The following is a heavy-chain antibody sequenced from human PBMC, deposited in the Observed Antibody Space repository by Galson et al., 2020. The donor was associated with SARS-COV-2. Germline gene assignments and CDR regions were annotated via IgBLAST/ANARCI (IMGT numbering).Heavy chain of an antibody. V-gene: IGHV4-28*05. CDR3: ARRGLGNWFDP. D-gene: IGHD3-16*01. CDR1: GYPISSGDW. J-gene: IGHJ5*02. CDR2: ISYRGNI. Sequence: ETSETLSLTCAVSGYPISSGDWWGWIRQPPGKGLEWIGYISYRGNIYHNPSLNSRVTMSVDTSKNQFSLKLTAVTAVDTAVYYCARRGLGNWFDPWGQGTLVTVSS.